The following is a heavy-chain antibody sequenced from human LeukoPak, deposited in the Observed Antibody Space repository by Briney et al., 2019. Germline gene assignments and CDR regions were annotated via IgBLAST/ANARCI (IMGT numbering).Heavy chain of an antibody. Sequence: GGSLRLSCAASGFSFSSYAMNWVRRAPGKGLEWVSVISGSGGGTYYADSVKGRFTISRDNPKNTLHLQMNCLRAEDTAVYYCAKESQILTGYYPEYWGQGTLVTVSS. J-gene: IGHJ4*02. CDR1: GFSFSSYA. CDR3: AKESQILTGYYPEY. V-gene: IGHV3-23*01. CDR2: ISGSGGGT. D-gene: IGHD3-9*01.